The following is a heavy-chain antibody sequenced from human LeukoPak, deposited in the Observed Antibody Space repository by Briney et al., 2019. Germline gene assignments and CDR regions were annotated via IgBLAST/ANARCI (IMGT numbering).Heavy chain of an antibody. Sequence: ASVAVSCKSSGFTFTDHYIHWVRQGPGQGLEWMGYIGPHSTFTSSPQEFQGRVTMTRDASMSTAYMELTRLTSDDTAVYYCVREGEGPLSKDFDYWGQGTLVTVSS. CDR2: IGPHSTFT. CDR1: GFTFTDHY. V-gene: IGHV1-2*02. D-gene: IGHD2/OR15-2a*01. J-gene: IGHJ4*02. CDR3: VREGEGPLSKDFDY.